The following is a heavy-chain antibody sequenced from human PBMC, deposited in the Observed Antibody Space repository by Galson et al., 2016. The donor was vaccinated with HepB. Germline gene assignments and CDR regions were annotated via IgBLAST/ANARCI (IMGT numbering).Heavy chain of an antibody. CDR1: KYTFTVYY. CDR3: ARDAAPGDDYSLAY. V-gene: IGHV1-2*02. Sequence: SVKVSCKASKYTFTVYYIHWVRQAPGQGLEWMGWISPNSGGTNYAQKFQGGVTMTRDTSITTAYMELSSLRSDDTAVYYCARDAAPGDDYSLAYWGQGTQVT. D-gene: IGHD4-11*01. CDR2: ISPNSGGT. J-gene: IGHJ4*02.